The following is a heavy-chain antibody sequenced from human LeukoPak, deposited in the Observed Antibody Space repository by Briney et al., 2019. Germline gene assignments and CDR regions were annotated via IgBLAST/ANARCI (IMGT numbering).Heavy chain of an antibody. CDR2: INHSGST. CDR1: GGSFSGDY. CDR3: ASHSGYSYFDY. Sequence: PSETLSLTCAVYGGSFSGDYWSWIRQPPGKGLEWIGEINHSGSTNYSPPLKSRVTISVDTSKNQFSLKLSSVTAADTAVYYCASHSGYSYFDYWGQGTLVTVSS. D-gene: IGHD3-22*01. J-gene: IGHJ4*02. V-gene: IGHV4-34*01.